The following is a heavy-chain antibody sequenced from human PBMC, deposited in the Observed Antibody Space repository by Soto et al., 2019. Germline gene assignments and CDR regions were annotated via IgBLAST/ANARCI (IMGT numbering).Heavy chain of an antibody. J-gene: IGHJ5*02. D-gene: IGHD3-22*01. CDR3: ASDFYDSVGYTWFDA. Sequence: QVQLQESGPGLVKPSETLSLSCTVSGDTSTSDYWGWIRQAPGKGLEWIGHIHNSGTSTHNPSLNGRATISIDMSKIQFSLKLTTLTSADTAVYYWASDFYDSVGYTWFDAWSKGTLVTVSS. CDR2: IHNSGTS. CDR1: GDTSTSDY. V-gene: IGHV4-59*01.